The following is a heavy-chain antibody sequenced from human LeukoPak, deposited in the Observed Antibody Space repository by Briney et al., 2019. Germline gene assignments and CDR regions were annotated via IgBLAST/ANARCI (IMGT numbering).Heavy chain of an antibody. CDR1: GFTFSSYG. D-gene: IGHD3-10*01. V-gene: IGHV3-30*18. J-gene: IGHJ4*02. Sequence: GGSLRLSCAASGFTFSSYGMHRVRQAPGKGLEWVAVISYDGSNKYYADSVKGRFTISRDNSKNTLYLQMNSLRAEDTAVYYCAKAGLLWFGELPLWGQGTLVTVSS. CDR3: AKAGLLWFGELPL. CDR2: ISYDGSNK.